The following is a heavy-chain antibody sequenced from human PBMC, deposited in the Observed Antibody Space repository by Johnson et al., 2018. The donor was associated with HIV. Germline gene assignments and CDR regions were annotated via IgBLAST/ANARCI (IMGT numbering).Heavy chain of an antibody. CDR1: GFTFSSYW. CDR3: SSPWYYDMYAFDI. V-gene: IGHV3-30*02. J-gene: IGHJ3*02. D-gene: IGHD3-22*01. Sequence: QVQLVESGGGLVKPGGSLRLSCAASGFTFSSYWMHWVRQAPGKGLEWVAFIRYDGSNKYYADSVKGRFTISRDTLKNTVYLQMNSLRPEDTAVYYCSSPWYYDMYAFDIWGQGTLVTVSS. CDR2: IRYDGSNK.